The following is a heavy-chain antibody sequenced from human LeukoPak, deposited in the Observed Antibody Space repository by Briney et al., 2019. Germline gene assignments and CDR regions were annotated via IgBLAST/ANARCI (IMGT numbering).Heavy chain of an antibody. CDR3: AKEYYDSSGAFDI. V-gene: IGHV3-30*18. CDR2: ISYDGSNK. Sequence: GGSLRLSCAASGFTVSSSYMYWVRQAPGKGLEWVAVISYDGSNKYYADSVKGRFTISRDNSKNTLYLQMNSLRAEDTAVYYCAKEYYDSSGAFDIWGQGTMVTVS. CDR1: GFTVSSSY. D-gene: IGHD3-22*01. J-gene: IGHJ3*02.